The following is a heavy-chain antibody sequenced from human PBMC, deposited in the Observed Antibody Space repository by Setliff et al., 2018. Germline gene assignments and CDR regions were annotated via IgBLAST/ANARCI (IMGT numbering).Heavy chain of an antibody. CDR3: ARLFLFSGSEIYNYFDS. D-gene: IGHD3-10*01. V-gene: IGHV4-39*01. Sequence: PSETLSLTCTVSGGSISSSLYYWSWIRQPPGEGLEWIATIYYSGTTYYNPSLKSRVTISMDTSKNQFSLKLSSVTAADTAVYYCARLFLFSGSEIYNYFDSWGQGILVTVSS. CDR1: GGSISSSLYY. J-gene: IGHJ4*02. CDR2: IYYSGTT.